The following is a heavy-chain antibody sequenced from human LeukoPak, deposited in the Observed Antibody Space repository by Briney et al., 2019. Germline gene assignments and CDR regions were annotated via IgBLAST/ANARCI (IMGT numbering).Heavy chain of an antibody. J-gene: IGHJ3*02. CDR1: GFTFSSYW. D-gene: IGHD3-10*01. V-gene: IGHV3-74*01. Sequence: GGSLRLSCAASGFTFSSYWMHWVRQAPGKGLVWVSRINSDGSSTTYADSVKGRFTISRDNAKNTLYLQMNSLRAEDTAVYYCARAGVLLWFGEDAFDIWGQGTMVTVSS. CDR3: ARAGVLLWFGEDAFDI. CDR2: INSDGSST.